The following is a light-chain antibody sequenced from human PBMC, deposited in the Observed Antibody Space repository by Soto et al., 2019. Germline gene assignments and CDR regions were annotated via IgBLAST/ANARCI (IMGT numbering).Light chain of an antibody. J-gene: IGKJ5*01. V-gene: IGKV3-11*01. CDR2: HAS. Sequence: ILLQRAAATQSLSPRERATRSFNASQTVRSYLGWYQQKPGQAPKPLIYHASNMATGIPSRFSGSGSGTDFTLTISSLEPEDFAVYYCQQRRKWPRFTFGQGTRVEIK. CDR1: QTVRSY. CDR3: QQRRKWPRFT.